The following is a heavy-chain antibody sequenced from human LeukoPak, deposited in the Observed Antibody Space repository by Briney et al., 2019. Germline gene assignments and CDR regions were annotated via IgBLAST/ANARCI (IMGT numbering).Heavy chain of an antibody. J-gene: IGHJ5*02. CDR3: ARNSNTFDGWFDP. V-gene: IGHV4-61*05. CDR1: GGSISSSSHY. D-gene: IGHD2/OR15-2a*01. CDR2: IYYSGST. Sequence: SETLSLTCTVSGGSISSSSHYWGWIRQPPGKGLEWIGYIYYSGSTNYNPSLKSRVTILVDTSKNQFSLKLSSVTAADTAVYYCARNSNTFDGWFDPWGQGTLVTVSS.